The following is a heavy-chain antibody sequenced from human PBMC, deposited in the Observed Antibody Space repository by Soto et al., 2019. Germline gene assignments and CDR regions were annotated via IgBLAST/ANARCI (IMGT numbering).Heavy chain of an antibody. J-gene: IGHJ6*02. V-gene: IGHV6-1*01. CDR2: TYYGSKWYN. Sequence: SQTLSLTCAISGDSVSSNSAAWNWIRQSPSRGLEWLGRTYYGSKWYNDYAVSVKSRITINPDTSKNQFSLQLNSVTPEDTAVYYCARDRREYSSSSFGYYYYYGMDVWGQGTKVTVSS. CDR3: ARDRREYSSSSFGYYYYYGMDV. D-gene: IGHD6-6*01. CDR1: GDSVSSNSAA.